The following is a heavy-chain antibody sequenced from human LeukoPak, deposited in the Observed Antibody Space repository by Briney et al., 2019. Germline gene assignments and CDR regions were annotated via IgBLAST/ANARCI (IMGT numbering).Heavy chain of an antibody. CDR3: AKGVPFRYYFDY. CDR2: ISYDGSNK. D-gene: IGHD2-2*01. J-gene: IGHJ4*02. Sequence: GGSLRLFCAASGFTFSIYGMHWVRQAPGKGLESVAVISYDGSNKYYADSVKGRFTISRDNSKNTLYLQMNSVRVEDTAVYYCAKGVPFRYYFDYWGQGTLVTVSS. CDR1: GFTFSIYG. V-gene: IGHV3-30*18.